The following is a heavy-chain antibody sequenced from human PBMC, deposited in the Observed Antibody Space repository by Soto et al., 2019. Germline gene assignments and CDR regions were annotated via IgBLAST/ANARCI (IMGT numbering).Heavy chain of an antibody. J-gene: IGHJ4*02. V-gene: IGHV3-30-3*01. D-gene: IGHD3-10*01. CDR3: ARGITIVRGVTISGYYFDY. CDR1: GFTFSSYA. CDR2: ISYDGSNK. Sequence: GSLLLSCAASGFTFSSYAMHWVRQAAGKGLEWVAVISYDGSNKYYADAVKGRFTISRDNSKNTLYLQMNSLRAEDTAVYYCARGITIVRGVTISGYYFDYWGQGTLVTVSS.